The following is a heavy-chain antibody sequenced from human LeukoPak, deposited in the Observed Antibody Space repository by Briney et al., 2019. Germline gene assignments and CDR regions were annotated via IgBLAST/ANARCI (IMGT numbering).Heavy chain of an antibody. CDR1: VGSFSGYY. D-gene: IGHD4-17*01. CDR3: ARNGYYSVDY. J-gene: IGHJ4*02. V-gene: IGHV4-34*01. Sequence: PSETLPLTCAVYVGSFSGYYWSWIRQPPGKGLEWIGEINHSGSTNYNPSLKSRVTISEDTSKNQFSLKLTSVTAADTAVYYCARNGYYSVDYWGQGTLVTVSS. CDR2: INHSGST.